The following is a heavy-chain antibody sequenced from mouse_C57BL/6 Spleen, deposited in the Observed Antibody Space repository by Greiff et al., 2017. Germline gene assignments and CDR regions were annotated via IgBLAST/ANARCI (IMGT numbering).Heavy chain of an antibody. CDR2: IYPSDSET. J-gene: IGHJ2*01. CDR1: GYTFTSYW. CDR3: ARRNELFDY. Sequence: VQLQQPGAELVRPGSSVKLSCKASGYTFTSYWMDWVKQRPGQGLEWIGNIYPSDSETHYNQKFKDKATLTVDKSSSTAYMQLSSLTSEDSAVYYWARRNELFDYWGQGTTLTVSS. V-gene: IGHV1-61*01.